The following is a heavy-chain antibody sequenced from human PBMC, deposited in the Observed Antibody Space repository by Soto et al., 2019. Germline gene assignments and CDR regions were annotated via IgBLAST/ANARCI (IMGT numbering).Heavy chain of an antibody. CDR2: FYYSGSS. CDR1: CGAISGDYY. V-gene: IGHV4-30-4*08. D-gene: IGHD3-16*01. CDR3: ARGDARWPGYFDS. J-gene: IGHJ4*02. Sequence: SETLSLTRSVSCGAISGDYYWSWLRQSPEKGLEWIVYFYYSGSSYSNPGLHSRLSMSLDTSKNQFSLKLRSVTAAATAVYYCARGDARWPGYFDSWGQGALVTVSS.